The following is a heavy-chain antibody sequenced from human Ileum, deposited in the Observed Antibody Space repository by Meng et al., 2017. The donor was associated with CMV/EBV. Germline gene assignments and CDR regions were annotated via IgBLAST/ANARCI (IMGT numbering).Heavy chain of an antibody. D-gene: IGHD3-22*01. CDR3: VTTYYDSRRWFDP. CDR2: IYYTRST. J-gene: IGHJ5*02. V-gene: IGHV4-39*01. Sequence: SETLSLTCSVSGGSVTRSTYYWAWIRQSPGKGLEWIGSIYYTRSTYYNPSLKTRVTMSLDTSKNQFSLNLNSLTAADTAVYYCVTTYYDSRRWFDPWGQGNLVTVFS. CDR1: GGSVTRSTYY.